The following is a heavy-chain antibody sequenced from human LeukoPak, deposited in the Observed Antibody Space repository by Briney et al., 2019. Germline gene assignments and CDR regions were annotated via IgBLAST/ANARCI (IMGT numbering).Heavy chain of an antibody. J-gene: IGHJ3*02. CDR3: ARGKMATISGSDAFDI. Sequence: GGSLRLSCAASGFTFSDYYMSWIRQAPGKGLEWVSYISSSGSTIYYADSVKGRFTIPRDNAKNSLYLQMNSLRAEDTAVHYCARGKMATISGSDAFDIWGQGTMVTVSS. D-gene: IGHD5-12*01. CDR2: ISSSGSTI. CDR1: GFTFSDYY. V-gene: IGHV3-11*01.